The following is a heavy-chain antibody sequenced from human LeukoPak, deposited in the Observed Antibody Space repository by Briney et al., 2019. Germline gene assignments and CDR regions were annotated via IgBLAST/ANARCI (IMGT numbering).Heavy chain of an antibody. CDR3: ARGERITMVRGVIAFDY. CDR2: ISSSGSTI. D-gene: IGHD3-10*01. Sequence: PGGSLRLSCAASGFTFSSYEMNWVRQAPGKGLEWVSYISSSGSTIYYADSVKGRFTISRDNAKNSLYLQMNSLRAEDTAVYYCARGERITMVRGVIAFDYWGQGTLVTVSS. CDR1: GFTFSSYE. J-gene: IGHJ4*02. V-gene: IGHV3-48*03.